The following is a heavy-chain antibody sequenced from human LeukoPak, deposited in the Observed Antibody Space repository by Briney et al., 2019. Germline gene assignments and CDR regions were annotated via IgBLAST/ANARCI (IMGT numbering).Heavy chain of an antibody. Sequence: ASVKVSCKASGYTFTSYYMHWVRQAPGQGLKWMGIINPSGGSTSYAQKFQGRVTMTRDTSTSTVYMELSRLRSDDTAVYYCARATRGYDSSGYHDYWGQGTLVTVSS. V-gene: IGHV1-46*01. CDR1: GYTFTSYY. J-gene: IGHJ4*02. CDR3: ARATRGYDSSGYHDY. CDR2: INPSGGST. D-gene: IGHD3-22*01.